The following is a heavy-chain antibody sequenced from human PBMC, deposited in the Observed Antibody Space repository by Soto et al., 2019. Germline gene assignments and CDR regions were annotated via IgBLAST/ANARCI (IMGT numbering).Heavy chain of an antibody. J-gene: IGHJ3*02. Sequence: SLRLSGTASGFTFGDYAMSWVRQARGKGLEWVGFIRSKAYGGTTEYAASVKGRFTISRDDSKSIAYLQMNSLKTEDTAVYYCTRVFLDIVVVVAATWDIWGQGTMVTVSS. CDR2: IRSKAYGGTT. CDR1: GFTFGDYA. D-gene: IGHD2-15*01. CDR3: TRVFLDIVVVVAATWDI. V-gene: IGHV3-49*04.